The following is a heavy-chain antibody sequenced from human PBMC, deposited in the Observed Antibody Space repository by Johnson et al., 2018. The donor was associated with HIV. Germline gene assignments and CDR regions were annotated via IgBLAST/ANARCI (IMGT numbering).Heavy chain of an antibody. D-gene: IGHD6-6*01. CDR1: QFIFSNYY. J-gene: IGHJ3*02. CDR3: ARDGRGEQLVDQGDAFDI. Sequence: VQLVESGGGLAKPAWSPRLSCAASQFIFSNYYMNCVRQAPGNGLELVGQVNPNGDSTYLIDSGKDRFNTSRDNAKNSLYLQMNSLRAEDTALYFCARDGRGEQLVDQGDAFDIWGQGTMVTVSS. CDR2: VNPNGDST. V-gene: IGHV3-25*05.